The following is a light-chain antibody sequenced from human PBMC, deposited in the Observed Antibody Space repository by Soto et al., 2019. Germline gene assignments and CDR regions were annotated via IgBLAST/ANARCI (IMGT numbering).Light chain of an antibody. CDR3: SSYTTSTTVV. CDR1: SSDVGGSRF. Sequence: QSALTQPASVSGSPGQSITISCTGTSSDVGGSRFVSWYQQHPGKAPQLMIHEVTNRPSGVSNRFSGSKSGNTASLTIPGLQAEDEADYYCSSYTTSTTVVFGGGTKLTVL. J-gene: IGLJ2*01. CDR2: EVT. V-gene: IGLV2-14*01.